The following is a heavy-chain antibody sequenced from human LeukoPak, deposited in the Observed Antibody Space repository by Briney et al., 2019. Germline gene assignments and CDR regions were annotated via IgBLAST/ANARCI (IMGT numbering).Heavy chain of an antibody. J-gene: IGHJ6*02. V-gene: IGHV3-48*01. CDR3: ARDRASSNYYGMDV. CDR2: ISSSSSTI. Sequence: GGSLRLSCAASGFTFSSYSMNWVRQAPGKGLEWVSYISSSSSTIYYADSVKGRFTISRDNAKNSLYLQMNSLRAEDTAVYYCARDRASSNYYGMDVWGQGTTATVSS. D-gene: IGHD3-10*01. CDR1: GFTFSSYS.